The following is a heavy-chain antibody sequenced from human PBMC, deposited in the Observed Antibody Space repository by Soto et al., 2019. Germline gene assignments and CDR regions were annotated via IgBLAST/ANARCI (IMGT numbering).Heavy chain of an antibody. D-gene: IGHD6-13*01. V-gene: IGHV3-48*02. J-gene: IGHJ6*02. CDR3: ARDDQGAAAFMYGMDI. CDR1: GFAFSSYS. CDR2: ICSSSSTI. Sequence: SGGSLRLSCAASGFAFSSYSMNWVRQAPGQGLESVSYICSSSSTIYYADSVKGRFTISRDNAKNSLYLQMNSLRDEDTAVYYCARDDQGAAAFMYGMDIWGQGTT.